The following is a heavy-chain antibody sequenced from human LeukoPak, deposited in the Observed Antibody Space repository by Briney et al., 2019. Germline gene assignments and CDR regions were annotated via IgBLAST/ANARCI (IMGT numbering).Heavy chain of an antibody. Sequence: PSETLSLTCTVSGGSISSNSYYWSWIRQPPGKGLEWIGEINHSGSTNYNPSLKSRVTISVDTSKNQFSLKLSSVTAADTAVYYCARGAMNCSSTSCYVSHFDYWGQGTLVTVSP. CDR1: GGSISSNSYY. V-gene: IGHV4-39*07. J-gene: IGHJ4*02. CDR3: ARGAMNCSSTSCYVSHFDY. CDR2: INHSGST. D-gene: IGHD2-2*01.